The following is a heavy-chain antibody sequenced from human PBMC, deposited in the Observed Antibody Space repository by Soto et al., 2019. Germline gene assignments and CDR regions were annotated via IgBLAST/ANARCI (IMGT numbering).Heavy chain of an antibody. CDR2: IYSGGST. V-gene: IGHV3-53*01. J-gene: IGHJ4*02. Sequence: VGSLRLSCAASGFTVSSNYMSWVRQTPGKGLGWVSVIYSGGSTYYADSVKGRFTISRDNSKNTLYLQMNSLRVEDTVVYYCARAVIEGYYDSSPYYFDYWGQGTLVTVSS. CDR3: ARAVIEGYYDSSPYYFDY. CDR1: GFTVSSNY. D-gene: IGHD3-22*01.